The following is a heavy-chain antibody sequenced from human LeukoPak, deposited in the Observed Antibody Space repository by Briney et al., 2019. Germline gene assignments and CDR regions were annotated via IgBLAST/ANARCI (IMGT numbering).Heavy chain of an antibody. V-gene: IGHV3-21*01. J-gene: IGHJ4*02. Sequence: GGSLKLSCAASGFTFNTFNMNWVRQAPGEGLEWVSSITSGGDYIYYADSVKGRFTTSRDNAKNSLSLQLNSLRVEDTAVYYCARGHYDVLAASYKWTPDYWGQGTLVTVSS. CDR2: ITSGGDYI. CDR3: ARGHYDVLAASYKWTPDY. D-gene: IGHD3-9*01. CDR1: GFTFNTFN.